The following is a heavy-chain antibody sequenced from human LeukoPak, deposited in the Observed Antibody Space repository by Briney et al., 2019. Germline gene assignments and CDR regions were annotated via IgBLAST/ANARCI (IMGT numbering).Heavy chain of an antibody. CDR3: ARGSGIAAAGTSVWFDP. J-gene: IGHJ5*02. CDR1: GGSFSGYY. Sequence: SETLSLTCAVYGGSFSGYYWSWIRQPPGKGLEWIGEINHSGSTNYSPSLKSRVTISVDTSKNQFSLKLSSVTAADTAVYYCARGSGIAAAGTSVWFDPWGQGTLVTVSS. D-gene: IGHD6-13*01. CDR2: INHSGST. V-gene: IGHV4-34*01.